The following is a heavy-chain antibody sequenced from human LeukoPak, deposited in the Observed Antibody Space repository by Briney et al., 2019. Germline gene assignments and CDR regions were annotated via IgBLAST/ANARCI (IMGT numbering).Heavy chain of an antibody. CDR3: ARDFYCSRASCYAPSFDY. Sequence: PGRSLRPSCAASGFTFSSYGMHWVRQAPGKGLEWVALIGYDGTNEYYADSVKGRFTISRDNSKNTLYLQMKSLRAEDTAVYYCARDFYCSRASCYAPSFDYWGQGTLVTVSS. CDR2: IGYDGTNE. CDR1: GFTFSSYG. V-gene: IGHV3-33*01. D-gene: IGHD2-2*01. J-gene: IGHJ4*02.